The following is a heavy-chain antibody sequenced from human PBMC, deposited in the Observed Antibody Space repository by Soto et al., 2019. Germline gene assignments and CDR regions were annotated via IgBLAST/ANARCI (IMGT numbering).Heavy chain of an antibody. CDR2: ISAGSGDT. V-gene: IGHV1-3*01. D-gene: IGHD3-16*01. CDR3: AGVGVWAARY. J-gene: IGHJ4*02. CDR1: GYTFTTYA. Sequence: QVQLVQSAAEVKKPGASVKVSCKASGYTFTTYALQWVRQAPGQGLEWLGWISAGSGDTRYSQNFQGRVTITRDTSASTAYMELSSLRSEDTAVYYCAGVGVWAARYWGQGTLVTVSS.